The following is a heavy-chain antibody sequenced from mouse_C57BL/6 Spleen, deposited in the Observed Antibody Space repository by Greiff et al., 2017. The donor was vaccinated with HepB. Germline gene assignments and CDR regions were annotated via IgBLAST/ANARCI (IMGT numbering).Heavy chain of an antibody. J-gene: IGHJ2*01. D-gene: IGHD4-1*01. V-gene: IGHV1-26*01. CDR2: INPNNGGT. Sequence: EVQLQQSGPELVKPGASVKISCKASGYTFTDYYMNWVKQSHGKSLEWIGDINPNNGGTSYNQKFKGKATLTVDKSSSTAYMELRSLTSEDSAVYYCARSTTGTVDYWGQGTTLTVSS. CDR3: ARSTTGTVDY. CDR1: GYTFTDYY.